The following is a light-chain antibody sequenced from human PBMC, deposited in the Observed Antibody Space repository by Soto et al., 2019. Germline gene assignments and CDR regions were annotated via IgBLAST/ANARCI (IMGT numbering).Light chain of an antibody. V-gene: IGKV3-20*01. CDR3: QQYGTSPRT. CDR1: QSVSSSY. Sequence: EIVLTQSPGTLSLSLGERATLSCRASQSVSSSYLAWYQQKPGQAPRLLMYGASSRATGIPDRFSGSGSGTDFTLTISRLEPEDFAVYFCQQYGTSPRTFGQGTKLEI. CDR2: GAS. J-gene: IGKJ2*01.